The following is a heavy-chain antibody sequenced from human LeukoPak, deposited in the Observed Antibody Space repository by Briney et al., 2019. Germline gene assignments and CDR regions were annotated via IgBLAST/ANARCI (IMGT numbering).Heavy chain of an antibody. D-gene: IGHD6-13*01. Sequence: PGGSLRLACAASDFIFSNYAMSWVRQAPGKGLVWVSRIKSDGSSTIYADSVKGRFTISRDNAKSTLYLQMNSLRAEDTAVYYCAAGGAVTIATTGTDYWGQGTLVTVSS. CDR3: AAGGAVTIATTGTDY. CDR2: IKSDGSST. J-gene: IGHJ4*02. CDR1: DFIFSNYA. V-gene: IGHV3-74*01.